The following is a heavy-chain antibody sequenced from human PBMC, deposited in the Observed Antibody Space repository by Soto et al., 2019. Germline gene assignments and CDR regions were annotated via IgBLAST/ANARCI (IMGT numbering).Heavy chain of an antibody. CDR1: GYTFTSYA. V-gene: IGHV1-3*01. CDR2: INAGNGNT. D-gene: IGHD6-13*01. J-gene: IGHJ5*02. CDR3: ARGGKQLGYNWFDP. Sequence: QVQLVQSGAEVKKPGASVKVSCKASGYTFTSYAMHWVRQAPGQRLEWMGWINAGNGNTKYSQKFQGRVTITRDTSASTAYMELSSLRSEDTAVYYCARGGKQLGYNWFDPWGQGTLVTVSS.